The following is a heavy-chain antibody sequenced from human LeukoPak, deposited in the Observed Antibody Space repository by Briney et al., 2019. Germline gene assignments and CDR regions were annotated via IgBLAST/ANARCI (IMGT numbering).Heavy chain of an antibody. J-gene: IGHJ3*02. D-gene: IGHD3-22*01. CDR1: GFTFSSYG. V-gene: IGHV3-30*18. CDR3: AKERTYYYDSSGDAFDI. Sequence: GGSLRLSRAASGFTFSSYGMHWVRQAPGKGLEWVAVISYDGSNKYYADSVKGRFTISRDNSKNTLYLQMNSLRAEDTAVYYCAKERTYYYDSSGDAFDIWGQGTMVTVSS. CDR2: ISYDGSNK.